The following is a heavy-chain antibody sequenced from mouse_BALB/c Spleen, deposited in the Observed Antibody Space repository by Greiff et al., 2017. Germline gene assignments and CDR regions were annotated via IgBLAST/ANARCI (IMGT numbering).Heavy chain of an antibody. CDR2: ISDGGSYT. D-gene: IGHD2-4*01. CDR1: GFTFSDYY. CDR3: ARAYDYDGAPWFAY. V-gene: IGHV5-4*02. J-gene: IGHJ3*01. Sequence: VQLKESGGGLVKPGGSLKLSCAASGFTFSDYYMYWVRQTPEKRLEWVATISDGGSYTYYPDSVKGRFTISRDNAKNNLYLQMSSLKSEDTAMYYCARAYDYDGAPWFAYWGQGTLVTVSA.